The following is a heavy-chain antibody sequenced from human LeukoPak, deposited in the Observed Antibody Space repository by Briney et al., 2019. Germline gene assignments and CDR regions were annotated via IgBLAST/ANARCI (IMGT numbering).Heavy chain of an antibody. D-gene: IGHD5-18*01. Sequence: GGSLRLSCTASGFAFSSYWMTRVRQAPGKGLEWVANIKHDGNEKYYVDSVVGRLTISRDNAKNSLFLQMNNVRVEDMAVYYCVKGGWIHILDSWGQGTLVTVSS. CDR3: VKGGWIHILDS. CDR2: IKHDGNEK. CDR1: GFAFSSYW. J-gene: IGHJ4*02. V-gene: IGHV3-7*01.